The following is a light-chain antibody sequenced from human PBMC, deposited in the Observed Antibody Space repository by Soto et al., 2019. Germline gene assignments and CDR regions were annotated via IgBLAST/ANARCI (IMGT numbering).Light chain of an antibody. CDR2: GAS. CDR1: QDIGSV. V-gene: IGKV1-8*01. J-gene: IGKJ5*01. Sequence: ACRMTQYPSWLAASIGDTVTITCRASQDIGSVLAWYQKKRGTAPKVLISGASDLHGGVPSRFSGNVSGPDFNLTVRRLQPEESATYVCQRLNSYTQPFCRETRLEIK. CDR3: QRLNSYTQP.